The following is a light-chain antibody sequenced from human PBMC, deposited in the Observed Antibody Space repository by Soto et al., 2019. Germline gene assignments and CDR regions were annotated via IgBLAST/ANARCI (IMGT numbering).Light chain of an antibody. CDR2: GAS. Sequence: IVLTQSPATLSWSPGERATLSCTASQHVTTTYIAWYQQKFGQAPRLLIYGASTRATGTPDRFTGGGFGTDFTLTISRVESEDFAVYYCQQYDSSFTFGGGTKVEMK. CDR3: QQYDSSFT. J-gene: IGKJ4*01. V-gene: IGKV3-20*01. CDR1: QHVTTTY.